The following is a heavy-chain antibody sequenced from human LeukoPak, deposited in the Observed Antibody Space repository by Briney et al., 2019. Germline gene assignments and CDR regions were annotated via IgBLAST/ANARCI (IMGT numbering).Heavy chain of an antibody. D-gene: IGHD3-10*01. CDR1: GGSFSGYY. J-gene: IGHJ4*02. Sequence: PSETLSLTCVVYGGSFSGYYWSWIRQPPGKGLEWIGEINHSGSTNYNPSLKSRVTISVDTSKNQFSLKLSSVTAGDTAVYYCARGPRWYGSGSYYFHWGQGTLVTVSS. V-gene: IGHV4-34*01. CDR2: INHSGST. CDR3: ARGPRWYGSGSYYFH.